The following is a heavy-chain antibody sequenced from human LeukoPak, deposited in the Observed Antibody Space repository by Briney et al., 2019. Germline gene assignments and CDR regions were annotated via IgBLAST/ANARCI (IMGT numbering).Heavy chain of an antibody. CDR1: GFTFSSYE. J-gene: IGHJ4*02. CDR2: ISSSGSTI. V-gene: IGHV3-48*03. CDR3: AREFDGVDY. D-gene: IGHD2-8*01. Sequence: GGSLRLSCAASGFTFSSYEMNWVRQAPGKGLEWVSYISSSGSTIYYADSVKGRFTISRDNVKNSLYLQMNSLRAEDTAVYYCAREFDGVDYWGQGTLVTVSS.